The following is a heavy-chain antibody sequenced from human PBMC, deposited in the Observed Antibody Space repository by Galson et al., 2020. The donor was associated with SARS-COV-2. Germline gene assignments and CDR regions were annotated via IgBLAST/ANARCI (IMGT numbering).Heavy chain of an antibody. D-gene: IGHD6-19*01. J-gene: IGHJ4*02. CDR2: IYPGDSYT. Sequence: GESLKISCTGSGYSFTDYWIGWVRQMPGKGLEWMGVIYPGDSYTKYSPSFQGQVTISADKSISTAYLQWSSLKASDTAMYYCARHGASSGWYEGIDYWGQGTLVTVSS. CDR3: ARHGASSGWYEGIDY. CDR1: GYSFTDYW. V-gene: IGHV5-51*01.